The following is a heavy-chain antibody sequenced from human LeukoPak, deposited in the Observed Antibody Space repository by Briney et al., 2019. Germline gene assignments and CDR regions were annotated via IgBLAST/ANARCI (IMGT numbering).Heavy chain of an antibody. CDR3: ARANYYDSSGYWADPGAGTNVYYFDY. CDR2: MSPNSGNT. CDR1: GYTFTSYD. V-gene: IGHV1-8*01. D-gene: IGHD3-22*01. J-gene: IGHJ4*02. Sequence: ASVKVSCKASGYTFTSYDINWVRQATGQGLEWMGWMSPNSGNTGYAQKFQGRVTMTRDTSTSTVYMELSSLRSDDTAVYYCARANYYDSSGYWADPGAGTNVYYFDYWGQGTLVTVSS.